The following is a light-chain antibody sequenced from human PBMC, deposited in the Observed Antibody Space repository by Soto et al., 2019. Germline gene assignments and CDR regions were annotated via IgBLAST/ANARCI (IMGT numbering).Light chain of an antibody. J-gene: IGKJ1*01. CDR1: QTINNN. V-gene: IGKV3-15*01. Sequence: VMTQAPATLSVSPGERATLSCRASQTINNNIAWYQLKDGQVPRLLIYGASTRDTDIPASFSGSGSGTEFTLTISSLQSEEFAEYHCQQYNNWPQTFGPGTKVEIK. CDR2: GAS. CDR3: QQYNNWPQT.